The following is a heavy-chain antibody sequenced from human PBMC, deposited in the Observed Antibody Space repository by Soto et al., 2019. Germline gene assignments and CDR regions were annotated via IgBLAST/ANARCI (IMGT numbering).Heavy chain of an antibody. J-gene: IGHJ6*02. CDR1: GYTFTSYG. D-gene: IGHD3-16*01. Sequence: QVQLVQSGAEVKKPGASLKVSCEASGYTFTSYGITWVRQAPGQGLEWVGWISPYDGDTHQGQTLQDRVTMTTDTSTRTAHMALRSMRSDDTAVYYCARHRITWTYGQNHYHKYGMEFWGQGPTVTVSS. CDR3: ARHRITWTYGQNHYHKYGMEF. CDR2: ISPYDGDT. V-gene: IGHV1-18*01.